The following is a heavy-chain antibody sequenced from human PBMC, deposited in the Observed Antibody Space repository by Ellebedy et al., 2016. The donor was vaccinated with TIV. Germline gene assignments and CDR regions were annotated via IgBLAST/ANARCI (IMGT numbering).Heavy chain of an antibody. J-gene: IGHJ4*02. V-gene: IGHV3-33*01. D-gene: IGHD3-10*01. CDR3: ARDLNMVRGVMMGDY. CDR2: IWYDGSNK. Sequence: PGGSLRLSCAASGFTFSSYGMHWVRQAPGKGLEWVAVIWYDGSNKYYADSVKGRFTISRDNSKNTLYLQMNSLRAEDTAVYYCARDLNMVRGVMMGDYWGQGTLVIVSS. CDR1: GFTFSSYG.